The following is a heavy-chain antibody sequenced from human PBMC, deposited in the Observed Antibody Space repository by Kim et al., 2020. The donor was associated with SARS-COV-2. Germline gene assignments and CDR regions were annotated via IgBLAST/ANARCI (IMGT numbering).Heavy chain of an antibody. V-gene: IGHV1-69*04. J-gene: IGHJ4*02. CDR1: GDTSNRYA. D-gene: IGHD2-8*01. CDR3: ARESPNGGLFDY. CDR2: IIPVLGVT. Sequence: SVKVSCRASGDTSNRYAFSWVRQAPGQGLEWMGRIIPVLGVTTYAQKFQGRVTITADKSTTTTYMEFSSLRSDDTAVYYCARESPNGGLFDYWGQGTLVTVSS.